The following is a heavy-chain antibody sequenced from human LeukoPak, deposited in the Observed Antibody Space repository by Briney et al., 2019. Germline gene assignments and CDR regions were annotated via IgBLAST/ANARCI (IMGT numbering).Heavy chain of an antibody. CDR1: VYTFTSYY. CDR3: ARFSSNWYSSFDY. CDR2: INPSGAST. V-gene: IGHV1-46*01. D-gene: IGHD6-13*01. Sequence: ASEKVSCKASVYTFTSYYMHWVRQAPAQGLERMGIINPSGASTGYAQKFQGRVTMTWDTSTTTVYMELGSLRSEDTAVYYCARFSSNWYSSFDYWGQGTLVTVSS. J-gene: IGHJ4*02.